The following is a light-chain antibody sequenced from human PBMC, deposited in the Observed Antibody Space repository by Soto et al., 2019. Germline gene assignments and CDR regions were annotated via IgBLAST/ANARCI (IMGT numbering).Light chain of an antibody. J-gene: IGKJ1*01. CDR3: QRYNTYSPWT. CDR2: DAS. CDR1: QSISNW. Sequence: DIQMTQSPSTLSASVGDRVTITCRASQSISNWLAWYQQKPGNAPKLLISDASNLVSGVPSRFSGSGSGTEFTLTIGSLQPDDFATYYCQRYNTYSPWTFGQGTKVDIK. V-gene: IGKV1-5*01.